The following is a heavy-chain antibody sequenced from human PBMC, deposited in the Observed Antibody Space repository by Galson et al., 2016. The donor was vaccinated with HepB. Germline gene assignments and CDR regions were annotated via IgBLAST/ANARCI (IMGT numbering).Heavy chain of an antibody. CDR3: ARDLWRGGRIAY. V-gene: IGHV3-74*01. Sequence: SLRLSCAASGFTFSNYWMHWVRQAPGKGLVWVSHITIDGSTTTYADSVKGRFTISRDNAKNTLYLQMNSLRAEDTAVYYCARDLWRGGRIAYWGQGTLVNVSS. CDR1: GFTFSNYW. CDR2: ITIDGSTT. J-gene: IGHJ4*02. D-gene: IGHD4-23*01.